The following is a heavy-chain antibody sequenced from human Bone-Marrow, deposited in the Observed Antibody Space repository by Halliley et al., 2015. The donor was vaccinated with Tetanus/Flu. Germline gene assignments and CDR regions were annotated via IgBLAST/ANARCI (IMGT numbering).Heavy chain of an antibody. CDR3: ARHRKVTASGMDL. CDR2: IDPSDSYT. D-gene: IGHD2-21*02. V-gene: IGHV5-10-1*01. J-gene: IGHJ6*02. Sequence: MGRIDPSDSYTNYSPSFRAHLPISADKSINTPYLQWSSLKASDTAMYFCARHRKVTASGMDLWGQGTTVTVSS.